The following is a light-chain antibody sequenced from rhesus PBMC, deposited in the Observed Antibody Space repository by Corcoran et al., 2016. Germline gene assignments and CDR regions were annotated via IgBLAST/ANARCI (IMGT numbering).Light chain of an antibody. V-gene: IGKV1-28*03. CDR2: AAS. J-gene: IGKJ4*01. Sequence: DIQMTQSPSSLSASVGDTVTITCRASQGISSYLNWFQQKPGNAPKLLIYAASSLQSGVPSRFSGSGSGTDFTLTISSLQPEDFAAYYCQQHNSHPLTFGGGTKVELK. CDR1: QGISSY. CDR3: QQHNSHPLT.